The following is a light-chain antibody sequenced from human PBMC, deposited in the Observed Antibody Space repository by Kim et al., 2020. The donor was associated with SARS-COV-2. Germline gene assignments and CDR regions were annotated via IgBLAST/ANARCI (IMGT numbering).Light chain of an antibody. Sequence: ALGQPVRLTCQGDSLRNYYATWYQQRPGQAPVLVLYGKYNRPSGIPDRFSGSASGNTASLTITGAQAEDEADYYCNSRDSSGDHVVFGGGTQLTVL. CDR1: SLRNYY. CDR2: GKY. J-gene: IGLJ3*02. V-gene: IGLV3-19*01. CDR3: NSRDSSGDHVV.